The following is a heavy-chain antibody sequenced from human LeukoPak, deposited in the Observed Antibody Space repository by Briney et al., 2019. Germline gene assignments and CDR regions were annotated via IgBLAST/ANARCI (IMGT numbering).Heavy chain of an antibody. CDR2: INTNTGNP. J-gene: IGHJ4*02. D-gene: IGHD2-15*01. Sequence: GASVKVSCKASGYTFTRYAMNWVRQAPGQGLEWMGWINTNTGNPTYAQGFTGRFVFSLDTSVSTAYLQISSLKAEDTAVYYCAREASFRYCSGGSCYSFDYWGQGTLVSVSS. V-gene: IGHV7-4-1*02. CDR1: GYTFTRYA. CDR3: AREASFRYCSGGSCYSFDY.